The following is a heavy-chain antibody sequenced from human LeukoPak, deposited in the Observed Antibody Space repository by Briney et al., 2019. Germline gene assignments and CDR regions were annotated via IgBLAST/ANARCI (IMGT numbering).Heavy chain of an antibody. J-gene: IGHJ4*02. CDR3: ARAPVAGNRGFDY. Sequence: MSSETLSLTCTVSGGSISSYYWSWIRQPPGKGLEWIGYIYYSGSTNYNPSLKSRVTISVDTSKNQFSLKLSSVTAADTAVYYCARAPVAGNRGFDYWGQGTLVTVSS. CDR2: IYYSGST. V-gene: IGHV4-59*01. CDR1: GGSISSYY. D-gene: IGHD6-19*01.